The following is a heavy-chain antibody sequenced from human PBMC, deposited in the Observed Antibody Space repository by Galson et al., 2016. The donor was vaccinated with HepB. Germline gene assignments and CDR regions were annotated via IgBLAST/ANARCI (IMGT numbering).Heavy chain of an antibody. Sequence: SLRLSCAASGFTFTSYALHWVRQAPGKGLEWLAVISYDGSNQYYADSVKGRFTISRGNSKNTLYLQMNSLRAEDTAVYYCARDSCSSTSCYHDYWGQGTLVTVSS. CDR2: ISYDGSNQ. V-gene: IGHV3-30*04. CDR1: GFTFTSYA. D-gene: IGHD2-2*01. CDR3: ARDSCSSTSCYHDY. J-gene: IGHJ4*02.